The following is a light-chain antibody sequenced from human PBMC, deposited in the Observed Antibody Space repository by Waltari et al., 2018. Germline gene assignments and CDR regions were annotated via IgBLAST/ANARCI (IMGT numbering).Light chain of an antibody. CDR3: AAWDDSLKGWV. J-gene: IGLJ3*02. V-gene: IGLV1-44*01. CDR1: SSNIGSNT. CDR2: HNN. Sequence: QSVLTQPPSASGTPGQRVTISCSASSSNIGSNTENWYQQLPGTAPKLLIYHNNQRPSGVPDRFSGSKSGTSASLAISGLQSEDEADYYCAAWDDSLKGWVFGGGTKVTDL.